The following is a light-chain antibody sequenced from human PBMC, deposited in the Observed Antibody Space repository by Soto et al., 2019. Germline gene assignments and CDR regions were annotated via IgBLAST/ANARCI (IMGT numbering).Light chain of an antibody. Sequence: QSALTQPASVSGSPGQSITISCTGTSSDVGGYEYVSWYQQHPGKAPKLMIYEVSNRPSGVSHRFSGSKSGNTASLTISGLQAEDEADYYCSSYTAANTYVFGTGTKLTV. CDR1: SSDVGGYEY. CDR3: SSYTAANTYV. V-gene: IGLV2-14*01. J-gene: IGLJ1*01. CDR2: EVS.